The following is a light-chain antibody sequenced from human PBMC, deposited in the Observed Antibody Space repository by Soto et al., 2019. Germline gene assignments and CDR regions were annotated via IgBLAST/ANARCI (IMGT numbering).Light chain of an antibody. CDR2: GAS. J-gene: IGKJ1*01. V-gene: IGKV3-15*01. Sequence: EIVMSQSPATLSVSPGERATLSCRASQSVSGNLAWYQQKPGQAPRLLIYGASTRATGIPARFSGSGSGTQFTLTISSLQSEDFAVYYCQQYNNWPRTFGQGTKLEIK. CDR3: QQYNNWPRT. CDR1: QSVSGN.